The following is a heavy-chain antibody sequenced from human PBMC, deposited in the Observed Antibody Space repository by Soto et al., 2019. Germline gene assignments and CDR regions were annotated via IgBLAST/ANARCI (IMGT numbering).Heavy chain of an antibody. Sequence: QVQLQESGPGLVKPSGTLSLTCAVSGDSISSPKWWTWLRQPPGKGLEWIGDLLHSGTTNYNPSLKSLVLLSVHKSQTQFSLSLTSVTAADTAIYCCVYSSGWYRHDVWGQGTSVTVSS. J-gene: IGHJ3*01. D-gene: IGHD6-19*01. CDR1: GDSISSPKW. CDR3: VYSSGWYRHDV. CDR2: LLHSGTT. V-gene: IGHV4-4*01.